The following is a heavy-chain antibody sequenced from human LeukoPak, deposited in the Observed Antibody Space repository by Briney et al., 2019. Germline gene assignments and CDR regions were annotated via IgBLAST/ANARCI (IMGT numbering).Heavy chain of an antibody. CDR3: AREKQQLVPYYGMDV. J-gene: IGHJ6*02. V-gene: IGHV1-2*02. Sequence: GASVKLSCKASGYTFTGYCMHWVRQAPGQGLEWMGWINPNSGGTNYAQKFQGRVTMTRDTSISTAYMELSRLRSDDTAVYYCAREKQQLVPYYGMDVWGQGTTVTVSS. D-gene: IGHD6-13*01. CDR1: GYTFTGYC. CDR2: INPNSGGT.